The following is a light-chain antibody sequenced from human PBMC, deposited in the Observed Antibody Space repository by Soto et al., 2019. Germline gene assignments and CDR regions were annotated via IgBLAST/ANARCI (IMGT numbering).Light chain of an antibody. CDR3: SSYADNSVYV. CDR1: SSDVGGYNY. J-gene: IGLJ1*01. CDR2: EVS. Sequence: QSALTQPPSASGSPGQSVTISCTGTSSDVGGYNYVSWYQQHPGKAPKLMIYEVSKRPSGVPDRFSGSKSGNTASLTVSGLQAEDEADYYCSSYADNSVYVFGIGTKLTVL. V-gene: IGLV2-8*01.